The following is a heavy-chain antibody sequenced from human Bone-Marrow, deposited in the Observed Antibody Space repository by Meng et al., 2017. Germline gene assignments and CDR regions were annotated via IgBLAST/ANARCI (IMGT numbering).Heavy chain of an antibody. CDR3: ARDEDISAAGKLFGDY. Sequence: QGQLGTAGAETKGPGTSVKVSFKASGYNFPDYWLHWVRRAPGQGLEWMGRINPKGGDTHYAQRFQGRVTMTGDTSISTAYMELSGLRSDDTAMYYCARDEDISAAGKLFGDYWGQGTLVTVSS. V-gene: IGHV1-2*06. J-gene: IGHJ4*02. CDR1: GYNFPDYW. CDR2: INPKGGDT. D-gene: IGHD6-13*01.